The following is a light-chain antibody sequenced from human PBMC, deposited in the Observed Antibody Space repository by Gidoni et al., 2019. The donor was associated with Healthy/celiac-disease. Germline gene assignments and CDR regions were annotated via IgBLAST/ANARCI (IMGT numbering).Light chain of an antibody. V-gene: IGLV2-14*01. Sequence: QSALTQHASVSGSPGQSITIPCTGTSSDVGGYNYVSLYQQHPGKAPKLMIYQVSNRPSGVSNRFSGSKSGNTASLTISGLQAEDEADYYCSSYTSSSTLVVFGGGTKLTVL. CDR2: QVS. CDR3: SSYTSSSTLVV. J-gene: IGLJ2*01. CDR1: SSDVGGYNY.